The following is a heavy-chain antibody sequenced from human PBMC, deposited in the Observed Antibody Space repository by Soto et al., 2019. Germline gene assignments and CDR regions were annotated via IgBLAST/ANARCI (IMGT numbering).Heavy chain of an antibody. CDR3: AKAHSVLRFLEWLLYFDY. CDR1: GFTFSSYA. J-gene: IGHJ4*02. Sequence: GGSLRLSCAASGFTFSSYAMSWVRQAPGKGLEWVSAISGSGGSTYYADSVKGRFTISRDNSKNTLYLQMNSLRAEDTAVYYCAKAHSVLRFLEWLLYFDYWGQGTLVTVSS. V-gene: IGHV3-23*01. D-gene: IGHD3-3*01. CDR2: ISGSGGST.